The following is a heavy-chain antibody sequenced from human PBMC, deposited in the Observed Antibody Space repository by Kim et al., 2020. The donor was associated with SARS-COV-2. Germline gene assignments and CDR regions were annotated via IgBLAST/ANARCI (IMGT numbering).Heavy chain of an antibody. D-gene: IGHD4-17*01. CDR2: IYHSGST. J-gene: IGHJ5*02. CDR3: ARYLTTGLYNWFDP. V-gene: IGHV4-30-2*01. CDR1: GGSISSGGYS. Sequence: SETLSLTCAVSGGSISSGGYSWSWIRQPPGKGLEWIGYIYHSGSTYYNPSLKSRVTISVDRSKNQFSLKLSSVTAADTAVYYCARYLTTGLYNWFDPWGQGTLVTLSS.